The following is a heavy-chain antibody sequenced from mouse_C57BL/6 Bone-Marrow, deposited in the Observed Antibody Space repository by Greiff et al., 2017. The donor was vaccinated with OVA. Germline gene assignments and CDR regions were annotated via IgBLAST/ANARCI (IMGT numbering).Heavy chain of an antibody. Sequence: VQLQQSGPVLVKPGASVKMSCKASGYTFTDYYMNWVKQSHGKSLEWIGVINPYNGGTSYNQKFKGKATLTVDKSSSTAYMELNSLTSEDSAVYYCARRGSGPFFDYWGQGTTLTVSS. CDR1: GYTFTDYY. V-gene: IGHV1-19*01. CDR2: INPYNGGT. J-gene: IGHJ2*01. D-gene: IGHD3-2*02. CDR3: ARRGSGPFFDY.